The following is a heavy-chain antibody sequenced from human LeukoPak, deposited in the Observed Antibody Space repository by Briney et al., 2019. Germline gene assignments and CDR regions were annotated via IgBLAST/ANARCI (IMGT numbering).Heavy chain of an antibody. CDR2: ITGSGDTT. CDR3: AKWGDYDILTGYYVPDF. CDR1: GFIFRNYA. Sequence: PGASLRLSCAASGFIFRNYAVSWVRQAPGKGLEWVSAITGSGDTTYYADSVKGRFTISRDNSKNTLYVEMNTLRVEDTAIYYCAKWGDYDILTGYYVPDFWGQGTLVTVSS. D-gene: IGHD3-9*01. V-gene: IGHV3-23*01. J-gene: IGHJ4*02.